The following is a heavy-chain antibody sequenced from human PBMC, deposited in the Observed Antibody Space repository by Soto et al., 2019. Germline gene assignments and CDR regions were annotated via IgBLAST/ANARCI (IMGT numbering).Heavy chain of an antibody. CDR1: GFTFSSYS. V-gene: IGHV3-21*01. Sequence: GGSLRLSCAASGFTFSSYSMNWVRQAPGKGLEWVSSISSSSSYIYYADSVKGRFTISRDNAKNSLYLQMNSLRAEDTAVYYCARDEGWYYGSGSYYNWFDPWGQGTLVTVPQ. D-gene: IGHD3-10*01. CDR3: ARDEGWYYGSGSYYNWFDP. J-gene: IGHJ5*02. CDR2: ISSSSSYI.